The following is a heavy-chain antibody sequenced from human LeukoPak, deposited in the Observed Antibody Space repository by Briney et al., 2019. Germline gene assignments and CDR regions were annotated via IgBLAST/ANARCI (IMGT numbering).Heavy chain of an antibody. CDR2: ISWNSGSI. D-gene: IGHD3-10*01. J-gene: IGHJ5*02. V-gene: IGHV3-9*01. CDR3: AKVGGSGSYFNWFDL. Sequence: SLRLSCAASGFAFDDYAMHWVRQAPGKGLEWVSGISWNSGSIGYADSVKGRFTISRDNAKNSLYLQMNSLRAEDTALYYCAKVGGSGSYFNWFDLWGQGTLVTVSS. CDR1: GFAFDDYA.